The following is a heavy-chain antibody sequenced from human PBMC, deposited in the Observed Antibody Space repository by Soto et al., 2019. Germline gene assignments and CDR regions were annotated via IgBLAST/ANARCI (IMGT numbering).Heavy chain of an antibody. CDR1: GFTFSSYG. V-gene: IGHV3-33*01. D-gene: IGHD6-13*01. J-gene: IGHJ2*01. CDR2: IWYDGSNK. CDR3: ARSGGIAAAGTGWYFDL. Sequence: QVQLVESGGGVVQPGRSLRLSCAASGFTFSSYGMHWVRQAPGKGLEWVAVIWYDGSNKYYADSVKGRFTISRDNSKNTLYLQMNSRRAEDTAVYYCARSGGIAAAGTGWYFDLWGRGTLVTVSS.